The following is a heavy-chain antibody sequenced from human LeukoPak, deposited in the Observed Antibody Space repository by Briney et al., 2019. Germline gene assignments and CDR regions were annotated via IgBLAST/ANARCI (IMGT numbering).Heavy chain of an antibody. J-gene: IGHJ4*02. D-gene: IGHD3-10*01. CDR1: GYTFTSYD. CDR2: MNPNSGNT. Sequence: GASVKVSCKASGYTFTSYDINWVRQATGQGLEWMGWMNPNSGNTGYAQKFQGRVTMTRDTSASAVSIELSSLRSEDTAVYYCARANYGSGSRPLDYWGQGTLVTVSS. CDR3: ARANYGSGSRPLDY. V-gene: IGHV1-8*01.